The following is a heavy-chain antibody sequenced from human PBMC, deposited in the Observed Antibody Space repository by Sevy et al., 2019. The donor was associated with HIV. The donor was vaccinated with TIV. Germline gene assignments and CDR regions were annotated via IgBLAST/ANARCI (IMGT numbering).Heavy chain of an antibody. Sequence: GGSLRLSCATSGFTFSDYSMNWVRQAPGKGLEWISSISKSSINIKYAESVRGRFTISRDNAKNSLYLQLDSLRTEDTAVYFGAGLTTTDVWGKGTTVTVSS. D-gene: IGHD1-1*01. CDR3: AGLTTTDV. CDR1: GFTFSDYS. V-gene: IGHV3-21*01. J-gene: IGHJ6*04. CDR2: ISKSSINI.